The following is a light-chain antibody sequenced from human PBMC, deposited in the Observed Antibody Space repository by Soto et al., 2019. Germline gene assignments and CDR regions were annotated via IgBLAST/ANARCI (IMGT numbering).Light chain of an antibody. Sequence: DIQMTQSPPTLSASVGDRVTITCRASQPISSWLAWYHQKPGKAPKLLIYDASDLESGVPSRFSGSGSGTDFTLTISSLQPEDFATYYCQQSYSTPITFGQGTRLEIK. J-gene: IGKJ5*01. CDR3: QQSYSTPIT. CDR1: QPISSW. CDR2: DAS. V-gene: IGKV1-5*01.